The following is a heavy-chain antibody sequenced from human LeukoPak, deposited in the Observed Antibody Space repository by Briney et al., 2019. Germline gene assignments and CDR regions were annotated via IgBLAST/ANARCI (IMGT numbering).Heavy chain of an antibody. CDR1: GFTFKTYS. CDR3: ARERGTVQDAFDI. Sequence: GGSLRLSCAASGFTFKTYSMHWVRQAPGQGLEWVSSISSSGSYIFYTDSVKGRFTISRDNAENSLYLQMNSLRVEDTAVYYCARERGTVQDAFDIWGQGTMVSVSS. D-gene: IGHD4-17*01. J-gene: IGHJ3*02. CDR2: ISSSGSYI. V-gene: IGHV3-21*01.